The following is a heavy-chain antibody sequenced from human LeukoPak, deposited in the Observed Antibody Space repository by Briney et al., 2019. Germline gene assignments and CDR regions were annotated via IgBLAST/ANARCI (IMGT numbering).Heavy chain of an antibody. CDR2: IRYDGSNK. V-gene: IGHV3-30*02. CDR3: AKNDINDYDILAGYYIPLHYMDV. J-gene: IGHJ6*03. CDR1: GFTFSTSA. D-gene: IGHD3-9*01. Sequence: AGGSLRLSCAASGFTFSTSAMDWVRQAPGKGLEWVAFIRYDGSNKYYADSVKGRFTISRDNSKNTLYLQMNSLRAEDTAVYYCAKNDINDYDILAGYYIPLHYMDVWGKGTTVTISS.